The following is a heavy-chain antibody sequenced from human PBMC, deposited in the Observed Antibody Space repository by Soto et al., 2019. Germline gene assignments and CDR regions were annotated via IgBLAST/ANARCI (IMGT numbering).Heavy chain of an antibody. CDR2: ISGSGGST. CDR3: AKDLGVLWCGELFPFDY. Sequence: GGSLRLSCAASGFTFSSYAMSWVRQAPGKGLEWVSAISGSGGSTYYADSVKGRFTISRDNSKNTLYLQMNSLRAEDTAVYYCAKDLGVLWCGELFPFDYWGQGTLVTVSA. CDR1: GFTFSSYA. V-gene: IGHV3-23*01. J-gene: IGHJ4*02. D-gene: IGHD3-10*01.